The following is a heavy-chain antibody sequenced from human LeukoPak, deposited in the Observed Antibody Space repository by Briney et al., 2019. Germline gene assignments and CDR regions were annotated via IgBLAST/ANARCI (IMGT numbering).Heavy chain of an antibody. V-gene: IGHV3-23*01. J-gene: IGHJ3*02. D-gene: IGHD3-22*01. CDR1: GFTFSSYG. CDR2: ISGSGGST. CDR3: AKPTMIVVAFDAFDI. Sequence: GGSLRLSCAASGFTFSSYGMHWVRQAPGKGLEWVSAISGSGGSTYYADSVKGRFTISRDNSKNTLYLQMNSLRAEDTAVYYCAKPTMIVVAFDAFDIWGQGTMVTVSS.